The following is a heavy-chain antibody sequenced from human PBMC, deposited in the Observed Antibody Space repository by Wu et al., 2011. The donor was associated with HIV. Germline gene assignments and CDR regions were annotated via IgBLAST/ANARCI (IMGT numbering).Heavy chain of an antibody. D-gene: IGHD1-26*01. CDR2: MNPNSGNT. CDR1: GYTFTGYY. CDR3: ARGGPTYNYYYYGLDV. J-gene: IGHJ6*02. Sequence: QVQLVQSGAEVKKPGASVKVSCKASGYTFTGYYMHWVRQAPGQGLEWMGWMNPNSGNTGYAQKFQGRITFTRNTSMTTAYMELSSLGSDDTAVYFCARGGPTYNYYYYGLDVWGPGTTVTVSS. V-gene: IGHV1-8*03.